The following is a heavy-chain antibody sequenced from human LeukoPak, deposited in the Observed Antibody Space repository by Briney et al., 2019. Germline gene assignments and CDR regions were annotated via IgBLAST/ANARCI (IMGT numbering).Heavy chain of an antibody. CDR1: GASMSSHY. CDR2: ICYTGTT. V-gene: IGHV4-59*11. CDR3: AKEGGPARPGLDS. Sequence: SETLSLTCTVSGASMSSHYWTWIRQDPGTGLEWIGNICYTGTTSYNPALESRVTISLDTSNNQFSLKLTSVTAADTAVYYCAKEGGPARPGLDSWGQGTLVTVSS. D-gene: IGHD6-6*01. J-gene: IGHJ4*02.